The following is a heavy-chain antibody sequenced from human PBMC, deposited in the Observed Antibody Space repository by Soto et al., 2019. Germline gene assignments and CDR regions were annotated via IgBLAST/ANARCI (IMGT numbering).Heavy chain of an antibody. CDR2: IIPIFGTA. Sequence: SVKVSCKASGGTFSSYAISWVRQAPGQGLEWMGGIIPIFGTANYAQKFQGRVTITADKSTSTAYMELSSLRSEDTAVYYCARDMYSSSWYNYYYYGMDVWGQGTTVTVSS. CDR3: ARDMYSSSWYNYYYYGMDV. D-gene: IGHD6-13*01. CDR1: GGTFSSYA. J-gene: IGHJ6*02. V-gene: IGHV1-69*06.